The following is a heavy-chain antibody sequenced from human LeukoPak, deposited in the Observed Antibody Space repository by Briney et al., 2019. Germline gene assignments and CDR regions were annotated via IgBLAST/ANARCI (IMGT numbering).Heavy chain of an antibody. J-gene: IGHJ6*02. D-gene: IGHD2-2*01. CDR3: AKAGDIVVVPAAMTADYYYYGMDV. V-gene: IGHV3-23*01. CDR1: GFTFSSYA. Sequence: GGSLRLSCAASGFTFSSYAMSWVRQAPGKGLEWVSAISGSGGSTYYADSVKGRFTISRDNSKKTLYLQMNSLRAEDTAVYYCAKAGDIVVVPAAMTADYYYYGMDVWGQGTTVTVSS. CDR2: ISGSGGST.